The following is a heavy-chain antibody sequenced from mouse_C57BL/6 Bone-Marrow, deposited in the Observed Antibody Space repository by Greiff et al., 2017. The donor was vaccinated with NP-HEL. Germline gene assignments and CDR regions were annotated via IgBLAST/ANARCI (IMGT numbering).Heavy chain of an antibody. CDR3: ARRETGHFDY. V-gene: IGHV5-6*01. CDR1: GFTFSSYG. D-gene: IGHD4-1*01. CDR2: ISSGGSYT. Sequence: VQLQQSGGDLVKPGGSLKLSCAASGFTFSSYGMSWVRQTPDKRLEWVATISSGGSYTYYPDSVKGRFTISRDNAKNTLYLQMSSLKSEDTAMYYCARRETGHFDYWGQGTTLTVSS. J-gene: IGHJ2*01.